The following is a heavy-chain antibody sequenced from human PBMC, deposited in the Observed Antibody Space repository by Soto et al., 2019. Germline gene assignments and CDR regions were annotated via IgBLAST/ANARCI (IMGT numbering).Heavy chain of an antibody. CDR2: INPRSGDT. Sequence: QVQLVQSGAEVKKPGASVKVSCKASGYTFIGYYIHWVRQAPGQGLEWMGRINPRSGDTTYAQKFQGMLTMTRDTSISTAYMELSSLRSDDTAVYYCGRDGVGDTPLGWFDPWGQGSLVTVSS. J-gene: IGHJ5*02. D-gene: IGHD1-26*01. CDR1: GYTFIGYY. CDR3: GRDGVGDTPLGWFDP. V-gene: IGHV1-2*06.